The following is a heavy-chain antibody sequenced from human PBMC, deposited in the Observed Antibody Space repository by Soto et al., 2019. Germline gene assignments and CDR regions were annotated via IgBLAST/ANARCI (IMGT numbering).Heavy chain of an antibody. CDR1: GGTFSSYA. Sequence: SVKVSCKASGGTFSSYAISWVRQAPGQGLEWMGGVIPIFGTANYAQKFQGRVTITADESTSTAYMELSSLRSEDTAVYYCASNQLPNQYGDAFDIWGQGTMVTVSS. D-gene: IGHD2-2*01. CDR3: ASNQLPNQYGDAFDI. J-gene: IGHJ3*02. CDR2: VIPIFGTA. V-gene: IGHV1-69*13.